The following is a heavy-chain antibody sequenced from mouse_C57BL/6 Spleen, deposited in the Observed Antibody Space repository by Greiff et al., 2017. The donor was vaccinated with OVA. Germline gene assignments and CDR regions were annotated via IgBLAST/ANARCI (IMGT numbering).Heavy chain of an antibody. CDR3: AHGDGYDAGFAY. J-gene: IGHJ3*01. CDR1: GFTFTDYY. D-gene: IGHD2-2*01. V-gene: IGHV14-2*01. Sequence: VQLKQSGAELVKPGASVKLSCTASGFTFTDYYMHWVKQRPEQGLEWIGRIDPEDGETKYAPKFQGKATLTADTSSNTAYLQLSSLTSEDTAVCDSAHGDGYDAGFAYWGQGTLVTVSA. CDR2: IDPEDGET.